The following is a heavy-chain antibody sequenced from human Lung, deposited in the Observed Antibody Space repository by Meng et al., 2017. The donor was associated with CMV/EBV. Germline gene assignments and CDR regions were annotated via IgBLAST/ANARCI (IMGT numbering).Heavy chain of an antibody. D-gene: IGHD3-10*01. CDR3: AREQAGDYGSGQDALDI. V-gene: IGHV1-2*02. J-gene: IGHJ3*02. CDR1: GYTFIGYY. Sequence: AXVXVSXXASGYTFIGYYVHWVRQAPGQGLEWMGWIDPKSGDTISAQKFQGRVTMTRDTSITTAYMELSSLRSDDTAVYFCAREQAGDYGSGQDALDIWGQGTMVXVSS. CDR2: IDPKSGDT.